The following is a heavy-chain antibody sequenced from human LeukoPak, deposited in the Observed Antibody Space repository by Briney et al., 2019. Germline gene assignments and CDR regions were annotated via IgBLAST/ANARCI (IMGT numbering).Heavy chain of an antibody. J-gene: IGHJ4*02. CDR1: GGSISSGSYY. Sequence: SETLSLTCTVSGGSISSGSYYWSWIRQPAGKGLEWIGRIYTSGSTNYNPSLKSRVTISVDTSKNQFSLKVRSVTAVDTAVYYCARGNDYGDSFDYWGQGTLVTVSS. CDR2: IYTSGST. V-gene: IGHV4-61*02. D-gene: IGHD4-17*01. CDR3: ARGNDYGDSFDY.